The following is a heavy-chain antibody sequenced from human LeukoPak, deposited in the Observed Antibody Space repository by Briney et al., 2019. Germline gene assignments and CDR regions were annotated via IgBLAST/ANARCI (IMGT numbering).Heavy chain of an antibody. CDR2: IKSKTDGGTT. D-gene: IGHD5-18*01. V-gene: IGHV3-15*05. CDR1: GFTFSNAW. CDR3: ARVLQKGSIQLWWTDAFDI. Sequence: GGSLRLSCAASGFTFSNAWMSWVRQAPGKGLEWVGRIKSKTDGGTTDYAAPVKGRFTISRDDSKNTLYLQMNSLRAGDTAVYYCARVLQKGSIQLWWTDAFDIWGQGTMVTVSS. J-gene: IGHJ3*02.